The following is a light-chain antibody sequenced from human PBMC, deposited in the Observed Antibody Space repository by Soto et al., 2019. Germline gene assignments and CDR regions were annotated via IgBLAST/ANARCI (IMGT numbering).Light chain of an antibody. J-gene: IGLJ1*01. Sequence: QSVLTQPASVSGSPGQSITISCTGTSSDVSGFNSVSWYQLRPGTAPKLILYDVVDRPSGVSYRFSGSKSGNTASLTISGLQAADEADYFCSSYTSTMTNVFGSGTKVTV. CDR1: SSDVSGFNS. V-gene: IGLV2-14*03. CDR2: DVV. CDR3: SSYTSTMTNV.